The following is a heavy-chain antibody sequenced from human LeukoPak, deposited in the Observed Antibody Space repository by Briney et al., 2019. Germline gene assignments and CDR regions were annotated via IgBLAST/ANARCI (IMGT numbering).Heavy chain of an antibody. CDR3: ARRDLYCSSTSCYNAFDI. CDR1: GYTFTSYD. CDR2: MNPNSGNT. D-gene: IGHD2-2*02. Sequence: GASVKVSCKASGYTFTSYDINWVRQATGQGLEWMGWMNPNSGNTGYAQKFQGRVTMTRNTSIGTAYMELSSLRSEDTAVYYCARRDLYCSSTSCYNAFDIWGQGTMVTVSS. J-gene: IGHJ3*02. V-gene: IGHV1-8*01.